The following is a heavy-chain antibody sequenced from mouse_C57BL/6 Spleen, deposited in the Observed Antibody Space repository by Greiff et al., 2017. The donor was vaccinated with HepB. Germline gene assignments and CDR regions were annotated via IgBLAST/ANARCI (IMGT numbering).Heavy chain of an antibody. CDR1: GYAFSSYW. CDR3: ARDGAGTNYVDY. Sequence: QVQLQQSGAELVKPGASVKISCKASGYAFSSYWMNWVKQRPGKGLEWIGQIYPGDGDTNYNGKFKGKATLTADKSSSTAYMQLSSLTSEDSAVYFCARDGAGTNYVDYWGQGTTLTVSS. J-gene: IGHJ2*01. D-gene: IGHD4-1*01. CDR2: IYPGDGDT. V-gene: IGHV1-80*01.